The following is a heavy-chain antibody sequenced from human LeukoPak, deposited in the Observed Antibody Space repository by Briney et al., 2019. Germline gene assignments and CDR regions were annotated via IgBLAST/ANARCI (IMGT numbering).Heavy chain of an antibody. CDR1: GGSIRSSYYY. CDR3: ARVERYYDSSNHDY. CDR2: IYDSGST. D-gene: IGHD3-22*01. Sequence: SETLSLTCTVSGGSIRSSYYYWGWIRQPPGKGLEWIGSIYDSGSTYYNPSLKSRVTISVDTSKNQFSLKLSSVTAADTAVYYCARVERYYDSSNHDYWGQGTLVTVSS. J-gene: IGHJ4*02. V-gene: IGHV4-39*07.